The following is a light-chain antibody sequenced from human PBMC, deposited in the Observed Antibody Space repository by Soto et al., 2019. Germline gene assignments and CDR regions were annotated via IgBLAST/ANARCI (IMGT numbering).Light chain of an antibody. CDR2: EVA. CDR1: SSDVGGYNY. V-gene: IGLV2-14*01. CDR3: TSYTSRSTLVV. Sequence: QSVLTQPASVSGSPGQSITISCTGASSDVGGYNYVSWYQQHPGHAPKLILYEVANRPSGVSYRFSGSKSGNTASLTISGLQAEDEAAYYCTSYTSRSTLVVFGGGTKLTVL. J-gene: IGLJ2*01.